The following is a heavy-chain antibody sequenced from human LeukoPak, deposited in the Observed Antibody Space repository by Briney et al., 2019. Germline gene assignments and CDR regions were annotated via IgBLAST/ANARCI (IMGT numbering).Heavy chain of an antibody. J-gene: IGHJ4*02. CDR2: IYTTRST. D-gene: IGHD6-19*01. CDR3: ARPIAVAGKAGFDY. Sequence: SETLSLTCTVSGGSISSYYWTWIRQPAGKGLEWIGRIYTTRSTNYNPSLNSRVTMSVDTSKKQFSLKLSSVTAADTAVYYCARPIAVAGKAGFDYWGQGTLVTVSS. V-gene: IGHV4-4*07. CDR1: GGSISSYY.